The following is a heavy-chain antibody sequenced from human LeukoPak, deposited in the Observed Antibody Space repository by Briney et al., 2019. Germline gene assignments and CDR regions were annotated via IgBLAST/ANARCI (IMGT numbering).Heavy chain of an antibody. D-gene: IGHD3-3*01. J-gene: IGHJ4*02. CDR2: IFYGANT. Sequence: SETLSLTCTVSGGSISSTSYCWAWIRQPPGKGLEWIGSIFYGANTYYNPSLKSRITISVDTSKNQFSLKLSSVTAADTAVYYCARLSSQYYDFWSGYMVGDYWGQGTLVTVSS. CDR1: GGSISSTSYC. V-gene: IGHV4-39*07. CDR3: ARLSSQYYDFWSGYMVGDY.